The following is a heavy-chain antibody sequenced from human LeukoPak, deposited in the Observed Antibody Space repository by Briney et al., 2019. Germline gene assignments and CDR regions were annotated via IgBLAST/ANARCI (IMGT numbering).Heavy chain of an antibody. Sequence: PGGSLRLSCAASRFTFSADALTWVRQAPGKGLEWVSSISGSGGSTYYADSVKGRFTISKDNSKNALYLQMDSLRAEDTAVYYCARVPHYYDTSGYSYFDYWGQGSRVTVSS. D-gene: IGHD3-22*01. J-gene: IGHJ4*02. V-gene: IGHV3-23*01. CDR2: ISGSGGST. CDR1: RFTFSADA. CDR3: ARVPHYYDTSGYSYFDY.